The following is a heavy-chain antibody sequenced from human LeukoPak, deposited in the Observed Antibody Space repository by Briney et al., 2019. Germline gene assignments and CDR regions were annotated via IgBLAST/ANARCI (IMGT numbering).Heavy chain of an antibody. D-gene: IGHD3-22*01. CDR2: IYYGGST. V-gene: IGHV4-39*07. CDR1: GGSITTSNYY. Sequence: PSETLSLTCTVSGGSITTSNYYWGWIRQPPGEGLEWIGSIYYGGSTYYNPSLKSRVTISVDTSKNQFSLKLSSVTAADTAVYYCARGPHTGVNYYDSSGYYYWGQGTLVTVSS. CDR3: ARGPHTGVNYYDSSGYYY. J-gene: IGHJ4*02.